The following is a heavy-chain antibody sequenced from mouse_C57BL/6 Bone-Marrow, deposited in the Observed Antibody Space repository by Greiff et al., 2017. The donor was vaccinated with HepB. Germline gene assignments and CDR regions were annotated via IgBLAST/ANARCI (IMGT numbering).Heavy chain of an antibody. CDR2: IDPNSGGT. Sequence: VQLQQPGAELVKPGASVKLSCKASGYTFTSYWMHWVKQRPGRGLEWIGRIDPNSGGTKYNEKFQSKSTLTVYKPSSTAYMQLSSLTSEDSEVYYCARGGFITTDYYAMDYWGQGTSVTVSS. D-gene: IGHD1-1*01. J-gene: IGHJ4*01. V-gene: IGHV1-72*01. CDR3: ARGGFITTDYYAMDY. CDR1: GYTFTSYW.